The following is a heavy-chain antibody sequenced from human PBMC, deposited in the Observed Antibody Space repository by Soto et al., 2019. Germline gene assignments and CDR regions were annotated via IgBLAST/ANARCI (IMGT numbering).Heavy chain of an antibody. J-gene: IGHJ5*02. Sequence: PGGSLRLSCAASGFTFSDYAISWVRLAPGRGLEWVSAISDSADNIYYADSVKGRFTISRDNSKNTLDLQMNSLRAEDTAVYYCAREYCSSTSCLNWFDPWGQGTLVTVSS. V-gene: IGHV3-23*01. CDR2: ISDSADNI. D-gene: IGHD2-2*01. CDR3: AREYCSSTSCLNWFDP. CDR1: GFTFSDYA.